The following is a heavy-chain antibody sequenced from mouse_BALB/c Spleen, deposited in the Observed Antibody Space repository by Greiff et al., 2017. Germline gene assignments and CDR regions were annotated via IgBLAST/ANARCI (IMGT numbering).Heavy chain of an antibody. CDR2: ILPGSGST. Sequence: VQLQQSGAELMKPGASVKISCKATGYTFSSYWIEWVKQRPGHGLEWIGEILPGSGSTNYNEKFKGKATFTADTSSNTAYMQLSSLTSEDSAVYYCARRKNYGSSGWYFDVWGAGTTVTVSS. V-gene: IGHV1-9*01. D-gene: IGHD1-1*01. CDR1: GYTFSSYW. J-gene: IGHJ1*01. CDR3: ARRKNYGSSGWYFDV.